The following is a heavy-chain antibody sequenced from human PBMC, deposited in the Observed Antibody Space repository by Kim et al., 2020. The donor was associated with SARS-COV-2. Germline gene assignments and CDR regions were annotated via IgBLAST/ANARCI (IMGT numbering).Heavy chain of an antibody. CDR3: ARGDYYDSSGYWVEYAFDI. V-gene: IGHV4-31*03. CDR1: GGSISSGGYY. D-gene: IGHD3-22*01. J-gene: IGHJ3*02. Sequence: SETLSLTCTVSGGSISSGGYYWSWIRQHPGKGLEWIGYIYYSGSTYYNPSLKSRVTISVDTSKNQFSLKLSSVTAADTAVYYCARGDYYDSSGYWVEYAFDIWGQGTMVTVSS. CDR2: IYYSGST.